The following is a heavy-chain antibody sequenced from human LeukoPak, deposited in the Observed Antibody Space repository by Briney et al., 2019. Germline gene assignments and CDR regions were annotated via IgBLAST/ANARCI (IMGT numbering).Heavy chain of an antibody. CDR1: GLTFSNAW. Sequence: GGSLRLSCAASGLTFSNAWMSWVRQAPGKGLEWVGRIKSKTGGGTTDYAAPVKGRFTISRDDSKNTLYLQMNSLKTEDTAVYYWTTGPNNYYDSSGYSYYYYGMDVWGQGTTVTVSS. CDR3: TTGPNNYYDSSGYSYYYYGMDV. CDR2: IKSKTGGGTT. D-gene: IGHD3-22*01. J-gene: IGHJ6*02. V-gene: IGHV3-15*01.